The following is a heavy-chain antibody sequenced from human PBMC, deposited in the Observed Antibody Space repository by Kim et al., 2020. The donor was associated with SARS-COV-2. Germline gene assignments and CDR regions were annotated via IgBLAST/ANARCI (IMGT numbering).Heavy chain of an antibody. CDR3: VRGYAGGPFDL. J-gene: IGHJ4*02. CDR2: INRNSDST. D-gene: IGHD3-16*01. Sequence: GGSLRLSCAASGITFDDHGMSWVRQAPGKGLEWVSGINRNSDSTGYADSVKGRFTISRDNAKNSLFLQMNSPRAEDTALYHCVRGYAGGPFDLWGQGTLVTVSS. CDR1: GITFDDHG. V-gene: IGHV3-20*01.